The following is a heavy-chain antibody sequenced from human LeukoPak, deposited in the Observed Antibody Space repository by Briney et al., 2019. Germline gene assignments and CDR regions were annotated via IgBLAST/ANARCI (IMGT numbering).Heavy chain of an antibody. CDR1: GFTVSSNY. Sequence: PGGSLRLSCAASGFTVSSNYMSWVRQPPGKGLEWVSVIYSTGSTYYAASVKGRFTISRDNFKRPLYLQMNSLRGEDTAVYYCARGSSSGFELDYWGQGTLVTVSS. D-gene: IGHD6-19*01. CDR3: ARGSSSGFELDY. V-gene: IGHV3-53*01. J-gene: IGHJ4*02. CDR2: IYSTGST.